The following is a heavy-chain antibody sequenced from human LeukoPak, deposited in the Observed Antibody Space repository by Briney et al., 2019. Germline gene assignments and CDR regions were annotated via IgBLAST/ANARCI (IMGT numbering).Heavy chain of an antibody. CDR2: ISYDGSNK. D-gene: IGHD3-22*01. Sequence: GGSLRLSCAASGFTFSSHGMNWVRQAPGKGLEWVAVISYDGSNKYYADSVKGRFTISRDNSKNTLYLQMNSLRAEDTAVYYCARASDSSGYHFDYWGQGTLVTVSS. V-gene: IGHV3-30*03. J-gene: IGHJ4*02. CDR3: ARASDSSGYHFDY. CDR1: GFTFSSHG.